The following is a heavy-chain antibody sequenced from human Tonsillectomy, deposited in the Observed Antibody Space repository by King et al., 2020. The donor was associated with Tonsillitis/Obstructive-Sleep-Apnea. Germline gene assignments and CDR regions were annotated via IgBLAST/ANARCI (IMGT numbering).Heavy chain of an antibody. Sequence: VQLQQWGAGLLKPSETLSLTCAVYGGSFSGYYWSWIRQPPGKGLEWIGEINHSGSTNYNPSLKSRVTISVDTSKKQFSLKLSSVTAADPAVYYCAVRSIAVARTKVSFNWFDPWGQGTLVTVSS. CDR2: INHSGST. V-gene: IGHV4-34*01. D-gene: IGHD6-19*01. J-gene: IGHJ5*02. CDR3: AVRSIAVARTKVSFNWFDP. CDR1: GGSFSGYY.